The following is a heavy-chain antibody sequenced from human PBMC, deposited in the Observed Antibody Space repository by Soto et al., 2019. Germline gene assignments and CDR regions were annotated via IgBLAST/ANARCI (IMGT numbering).Heavy chain of an antibody. Sequence: ASVKVSCKASGYTFTSYGISWVRQAPGQGLEWMGWISAYNGNTNYAQKLQGRVTMTTGTSTSTAYMELRSLRSDDTAVYYCARSYDFWSGYYYFDYWGQGTLVTVSS. J-gene: IGHJ4*02. CDR3: ARSYDFWSGYYYFDY. V-gene: IGHV1-18*01. CDR1: GYTFTSYG. CDR2: ISAYNGNT. D-gene: IGHD3-3*01.